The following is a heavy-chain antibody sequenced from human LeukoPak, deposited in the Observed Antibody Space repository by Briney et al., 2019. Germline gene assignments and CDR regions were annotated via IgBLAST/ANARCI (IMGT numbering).Heavy chain of an antibody. CDR1: GYTLTELS. CDR2: FDPEDGET. CDR3: ARDLTMVRGVTTRGFDP. Sequence: GASVKVSCKVSGYTLTELSMHWVRQAPGKGLEWMGGFDPEDGETIYAQKFQGRVTMTEDTSTDTAYMELSSLRSEDTAVYYCARDLTMVRGVTTRGFDPWGQGTLVTVSS. J-gene: IGHJ5*02. D-gene: IGHD3-10*01. V-gene: IGHV1-24*01.